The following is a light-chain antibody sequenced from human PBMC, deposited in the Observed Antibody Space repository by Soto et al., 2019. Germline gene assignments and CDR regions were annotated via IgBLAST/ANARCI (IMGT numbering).Light chain of an antibody. CDR1: QSVSSSY. J-gene: IGKJ2*01. CDR3: QQYGSSPYT. Sequence: EIVLTQSPGTLSLSPGERVILSCRASQSVSSSYVAWYQQKPGQAPRLLINGASSRATGIPDRFSGSGYRKDFTLTISRLEPEDFAVYYCQQYGSSPYTFGQGTKLEIK. V-gene: IGKV3-20*01. CDR2: GAS.